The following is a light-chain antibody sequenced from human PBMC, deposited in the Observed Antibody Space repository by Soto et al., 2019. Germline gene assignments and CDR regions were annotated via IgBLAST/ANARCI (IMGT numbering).Light chain of an antibody. V-gene: IGLV1-44*01. CDR1: SSNIGGSNT. Sequence: QPVLTQPPSASGTPGQRVTISCSGSSSNIGGSNTVNWYQQLPGTAPKLLIYSDNQRPSGVPDRFSGSKSGTSASLAISGLQSEDEADYYCAAWDDSLNGVVFGGGTKLTVL. CDR2: SDN. J-gene: IGLJ2*01. CDR3: AAWDDSLNGVV.